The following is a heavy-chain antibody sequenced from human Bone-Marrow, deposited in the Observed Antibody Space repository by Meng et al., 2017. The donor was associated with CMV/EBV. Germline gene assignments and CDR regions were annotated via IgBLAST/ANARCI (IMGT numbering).Heavy chain of an antibody. CDR3: ARVGVGYSYGYDY. CDR2: INSDGSST. CDR1: GFTVSRKS. D-gene: IGHD5-18*01. J-gene: IGHJ4*02. Sequence: GESLKISCAVSGFTVSRKSVHWVRQAPGKGLVWVSRINSDGSSTSYADSVKGRFTISRDNAKNTLYLQMNSLRAEDTAVYYCARVGVGYSYGYDYWGQGTLVTVSS. V-gene: IGHV3-74*01.